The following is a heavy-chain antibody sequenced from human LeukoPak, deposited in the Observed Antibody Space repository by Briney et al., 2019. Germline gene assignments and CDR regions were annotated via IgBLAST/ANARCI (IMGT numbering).Heavy chain of an antibody. J-gene: IGHJ4*02. V-gene: IGHV1-3*01. Sequence: GASVKDSCKACRCTFTSYPMHWLRPAPGQRLDWMGWINAGKGNSNYPQKFQDRVTTTRDTSASTAYIVLSSLISEDTAVYYYARGTRLGYFDCLAFDYCGQGTLVTVSA. CDR2: INAGKGNS. CDR3: ARGTRLGYFDCLAFDY. CDR1: RCTFTSYP. D-gene: IGHD3-9*01.